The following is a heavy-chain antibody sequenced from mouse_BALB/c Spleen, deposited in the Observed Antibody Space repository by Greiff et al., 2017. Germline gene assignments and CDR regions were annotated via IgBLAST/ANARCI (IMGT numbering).Heavy chain of an antibody. CDR1: GFTFSDYY. D-gene: IGHD1-1*01. Sequence: EVKVEESGGGLVKPGGSLKLSCAASGFTFSDYYMYWVRQTPEKRLEWVATISDGGSYTYYPDSVKGRFTISRDNAKNNLYLQMSSLKSEDTAMYYCARDDYYGSSYGFAYWGQGTLVTVSA. V-gene: IGHV5-4*02. CDR3: ARDDYYGSSYGFAY. CDR2: ISDGGSYT. J-gene: IGHJ3*01.